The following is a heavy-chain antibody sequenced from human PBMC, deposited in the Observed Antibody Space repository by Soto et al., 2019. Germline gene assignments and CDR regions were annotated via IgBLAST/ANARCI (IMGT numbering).Heavy chain of an antibody. CDR1: ESPSTSMP. CDR3: ARGTTLAIFDYGMDV. Sequence: QVQLVESGGAGVNLGGPLDPPVEAPESPSTSMPSHWSGRPPARGLGGVAVISNDGSNYYYADSVRGRFTISRDNTKNTLFLQMSSLRGEDSGVYYCARGTTLAIFDYGMDVWGQGTTVTVSS. D-gene: IGHD3-3*01. J-gene: IGHJ6*02. V-gene: IGHV3-30-3*01. CDR2: ISNDGSNY.